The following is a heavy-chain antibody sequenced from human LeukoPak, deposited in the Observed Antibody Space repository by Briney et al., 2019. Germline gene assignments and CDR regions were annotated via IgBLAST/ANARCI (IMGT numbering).Heavy chain of an antibody. J-gene: IGHJ4*02. CDR2: IKEDGSQK. CDR1: GFTFSNYW. CDR3: ARGLNTSPGVDY. V-gene: IGHV3-7*01. D-gene: IGHD3-16*01. Sequence: GGPLRLSCAVSGFTFSNYWMNWVRQAPGKGLEWVANIKEDGSQKYYVESVKGRFTVSRDNAKNSVYLQMSSLRDEDTAVYYCARGLNTSPGVDYWGQGTLVTVSS.